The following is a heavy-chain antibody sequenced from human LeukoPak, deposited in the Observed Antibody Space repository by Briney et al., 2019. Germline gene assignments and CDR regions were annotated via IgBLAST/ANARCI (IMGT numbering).Heavy chain of an antibody. V-gene: IGHV3-23*01. CDR1: GFTFSSYA. CDR2: ISGSGGST. J-gene: IGHJ4*02. Sequence: TGGSLRLSCAASGFTFSSYAMSWVRQAPGKGLEWVSAISGSGGSTYYADSVKGRFTISRDNSKNTLYLQMNSLRAEDTAVYYCAKTALAPDDYDDYGDYWGQGTLVTVSS. CDR3: AKTALAPDDYDDYGDY. D-gene: IGHD4-17*01.